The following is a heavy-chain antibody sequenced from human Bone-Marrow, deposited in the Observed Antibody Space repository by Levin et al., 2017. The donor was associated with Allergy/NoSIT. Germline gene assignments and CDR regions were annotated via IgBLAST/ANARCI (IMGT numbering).Heavy chain of an antibody. Sequence: GESLKISCKTSGYTFAAFYVHWVRQAPGQGLEWMGWINPNGGDTKFAQKFQGRVTLTTDTSIGTAYMELGSLRSDDTALYFCHLAADGFDYWGQGSLVLVSS. CDR1: GYTFAAFY. V-gene: IGHV1-2*02. CDR2: INPNGGDT. CDR3: HLAADGFDY. D-gene: IGHD6-13*01. J-gene: IGHJ4*02.